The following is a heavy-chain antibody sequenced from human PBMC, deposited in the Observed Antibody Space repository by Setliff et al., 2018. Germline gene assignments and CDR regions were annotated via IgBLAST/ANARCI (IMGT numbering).Heavy chain of an antibody. CDR2: IYYSGNS. V-gene: IGHV4-39*01. J-gene: IGHJ4*02. CDR1: GASITSGSYY. Sequence: SETLSLTCTVSGASITSGSYYWGWIRQPPGKGLEWIGTIYYSGNSNYNPSLKSRVTISIDTSQQFSLRLSSVTAADTAAYYCASHPRVTIFGVVAFDYWGQGILVTVSS. CDR3: ASHPRVTIFGVVAFDY. D-gene: IGHD3-3*01.